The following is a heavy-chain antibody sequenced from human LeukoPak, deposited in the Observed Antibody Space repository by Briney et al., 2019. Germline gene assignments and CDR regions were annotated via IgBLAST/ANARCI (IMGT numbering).Heavy chain of an antibody. Sequence: GGSLRLSCVASEFTFSSYAMSWVRQAPGKGLEWVSAFSYTGGTTYYADSVKGRFTISRDNAKNSLYLQMNSLRAEGTAVYYCARGGSSWFSYWGQGTLVTVSS. CDR3: ARGGSSWFSY. J-gene: IGHJ4*02. CDR2: FSYTGGTT. V-gene: IGHV3-23*01. D-gene: IGHD6-13*01. CDR1: EFTFSSYA.